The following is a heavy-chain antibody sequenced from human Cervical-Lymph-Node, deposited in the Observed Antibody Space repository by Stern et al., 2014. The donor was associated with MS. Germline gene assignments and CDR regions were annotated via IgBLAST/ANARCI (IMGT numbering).Heavy chain of an antibody. CDR2: IIPLFGTA. D-gene: IGHD5-18*01. J-gene: IGHJ4*02. V-gene: IGHV1-69*01. CDR1: GGTFSSYG. CDR3: ARDSALARGDF. Sequence: VQLVQSGAEVMKPGSSVKVSCKASGGTFSSYGFSWIRQAPGQGLEWMGGIIPLFGTAHYAQKFQGRVTITAYESTSTTYMELSSLRSEDTAVFYCARDSALARGDFWGQGTLVTVSS.